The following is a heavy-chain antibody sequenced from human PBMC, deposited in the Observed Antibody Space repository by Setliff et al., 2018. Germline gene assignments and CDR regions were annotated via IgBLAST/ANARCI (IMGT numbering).Heavy chain of an antibody. D-gene: IGHD6-19*01. CDR3: VRSSAPQVVLAADFDF. Sequence: ASVKVSCKASGYIFTSYAINWVRQAPGQGLEWMGSISAYNANTNYAQNLQGRVTMTRDTSTSTGYMELRSLTSDDTAVYYCVRSSAPQVVLAADFDFWGQGTPVTVSS. CDR1: GYIFTSYA. V-gene: IGHV1-18*01. CDR2: ISAYNANT. J-gene: IGHJ4*02.